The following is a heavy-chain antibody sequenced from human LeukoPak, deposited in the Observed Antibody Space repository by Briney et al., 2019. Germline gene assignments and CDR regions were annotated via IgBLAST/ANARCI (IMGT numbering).Heavy chain of an antibody. V-gene: IGHV4-30-2*01. J-gene: IGHJ2*01. CDR3: ARYSNTWPYWYFDL. Sequence: PSQTLSLTCAVSGGSITSGGSSWSWIRQPPGKGLEWIGYISHSGSTYYNPSLKSRVTISVDRSKNQFSLKLTSVTAADTAVYYCARYSNTWPYWYFDLWGRGTLVTVSS. CDR2: ISHSGST. CDR1: GGSITSGGSS. D-gene: IGHD6-13*01.